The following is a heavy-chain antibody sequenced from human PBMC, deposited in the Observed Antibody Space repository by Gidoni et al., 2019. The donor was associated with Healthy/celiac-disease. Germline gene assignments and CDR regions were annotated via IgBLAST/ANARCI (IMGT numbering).Heavy chain of an antibody. CDR3: AREYYDFWSGSPTGYYYYYMDV. J-gene: IGHJ6*03. CDR2: ISYEGSNK. CDR1: GFHFSSFA. D-gene: IGHD3-3*01. V-gene: IGHV3-30-3*01. Sequence: QVPLVEFGGGVVQPGRSLRLSCAASGFHFSSFAMHLFRQAPGKGLEWVAVISYEGSNKYYADSVKGRFTITRDNSKNTLYLQMNSLRAEDTAVYYCAREYYDFWSGSPTGYYYYYMDVWGKGTTVTASS.